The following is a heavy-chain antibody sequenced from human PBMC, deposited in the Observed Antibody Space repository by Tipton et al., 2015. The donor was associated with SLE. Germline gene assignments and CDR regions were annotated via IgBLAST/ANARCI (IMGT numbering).Heavy chain of an antibody. CDR3: AKDYYYDSSGYWFDY. V-gene: IGHV3-30*02. D-gene: IGHD3-22*01. CDR2: IRYDGSNK. J-gene: IGHJ4*02. CDR1: GFTFSSYG. Sequence: SGFTFSSYGMHWVRQAPGKGLEWVAFIRYDGSNKYYAAPVKGRFTISRDNSKNTLYLQMNSLRAEDTAVYYCAKDYYYDSSGYWFDYWGQGTLVTVSS.